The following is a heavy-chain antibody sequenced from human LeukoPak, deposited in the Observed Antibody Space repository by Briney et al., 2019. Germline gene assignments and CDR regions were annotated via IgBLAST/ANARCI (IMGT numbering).Heavy chain of an antibody. Sequence: GGSLRLSCAASGFTFSTYDMHWVRQAPGRGLDWVAHIRYDESDKYYADSVKGRFTISRDISKNTVYLQMNSLRVEDTAVYYCAKDFNWAFDYWGQGTLVTVSS. D-gene: IGHD1-1*01. J-gene: IGHJ4*02. CDR3: AKDFNWAFDY. V-gene: IGHV3-30*02. CDR2: IRYDESDK. CDR1: GFTFSTYD.